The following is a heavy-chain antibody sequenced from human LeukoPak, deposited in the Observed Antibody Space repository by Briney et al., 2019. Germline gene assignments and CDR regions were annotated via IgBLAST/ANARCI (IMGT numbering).Heavy chain of an antibody. CDR2: IYYSGST. D-gene: IGHD2-2*01. Sequence: PSETLSLTCTVSGGSISSGDYYWSWIRQPPGKGLEWIGYIYYSGSTYYNPSLKSRVTISVDTSKNQFSLKLSSVTAADTAVYYCAREERYCSSTSCYVSAFDIWGQGTMVTVSS. CDR3: AREERYCSSTSCYVSAFDI. CDR1: GGSISSGDYY. V-gene: IGHV4-30-4*08. J-gene: IGHJ3*02.